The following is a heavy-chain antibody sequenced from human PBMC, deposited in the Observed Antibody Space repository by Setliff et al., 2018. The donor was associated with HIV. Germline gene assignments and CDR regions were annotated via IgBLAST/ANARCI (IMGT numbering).Heavy chain of an antibody. CDR2: VYPGDSSP. D-gene: IGHD2-21*02. V-gene: IGHV5-51*01. Sequence: PGESLKISCKGSGYTFSDYWIGWVRQMPGKGLEWMGIVYPGDSSPKYSPSSQGHVTISADKSISTAYLQWSSLKASDTAMYYCVIRHCGDDCSFEHFQHWGQGTLVTVSS. CDR3: VIRHCGDDCSFEHFQH. CDR1: GYTFSDYW. J-gene: IGHJ1*01.